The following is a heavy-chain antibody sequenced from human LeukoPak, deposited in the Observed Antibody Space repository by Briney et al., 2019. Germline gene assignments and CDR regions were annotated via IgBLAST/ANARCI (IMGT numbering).Heavy chain of an antibody. CDR1: GGSFSGYY. J-gene: IGHJ4*02. CDR3: ARLGAGPTYYDFWSGYSSFYFDY. CDR2: INHSGST. Sequence: PSETLSLTCAVYGGSFSGYYWSWIRQPPGKGLERIGEINHSGSTNYNPSLKSRVTISVDTSKNQFSLKLSSVTAADTAVYYCARLGAGPTYYDFWSGYSSFYFDYWGQGTLVTVSS. V-gene: IGHV4-34*01. D-gene: IGHD3-3*01.